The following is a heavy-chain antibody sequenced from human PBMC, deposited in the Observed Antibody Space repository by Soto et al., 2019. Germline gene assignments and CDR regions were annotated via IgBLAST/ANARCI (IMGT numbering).Heavy chain of an antibody. CDR2: IYHSGST. J-gene: IGHJ4*02. Sequence: SETLSLTCAVSGGSISSSNWWSWVRQPPGKGLEWIGEIYHSGSTNYNPSLKSRVTISVDKSKNQFSLKLSSVTAADTAVYYCASNLEYYDFWSGPLYFDYWGQGTLVTVSS. D-gene: IGHD3-3*01. V-gene: IGHV4-4*02. CDR3: ASNLEYYDFWSGPLYFDY. CDR1: GGSISSSNW.